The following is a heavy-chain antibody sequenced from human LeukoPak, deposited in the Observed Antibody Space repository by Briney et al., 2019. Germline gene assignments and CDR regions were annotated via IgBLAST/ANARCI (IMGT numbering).Heavy chain of an antibody. J-gene: IGHJ4*02. D-gene: IGHD1-26*01. CDR2: LSGSSGST. CDR1: GFTFSNNA. CDR3: ATGEGY. V-gene: IGHV3-23*01. Sequence: GGSLRLSCAASGFTFSNNAKNWVRQAPGKGLEWVSSLSGSSGSTYYADSVKGRFTISRDNSKNTRYLQMNSLRAEDTAVYYCATGEGYWGQGILVTVSS.